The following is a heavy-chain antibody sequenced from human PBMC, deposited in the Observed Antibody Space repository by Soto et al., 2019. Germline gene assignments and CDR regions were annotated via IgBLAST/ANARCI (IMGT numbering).Heavy chain of an antibody. V-gene: IGHV3-15*07. CDR1: GFTFSNAW. CDR2: IKSKTDGGTT. J-gene: IGHJ6*02. CDR3: TTVVYGGSWSTWAGGYYYYGRDV. Sequence: LRLSCAASGFTFSNAWMNWVRQAPGKGLEWVGRIKSKTDGGTTDYAAPVKGRFTISRDDSKNTLYLQMNSLKTEDTAVYYCTTVVYGGSWSTWAGGYYYYGRDVGGQGTPVTVSS. D-gene: IGHD6-13*01.